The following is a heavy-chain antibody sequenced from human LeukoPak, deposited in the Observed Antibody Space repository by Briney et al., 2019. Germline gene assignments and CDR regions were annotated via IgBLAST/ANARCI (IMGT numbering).Heavy chain of an antibody. Sequence: ASVKVSCKASGYTFSSYAMNWVRQAPGQGLEWMGWINTNTGNPTYAQDFTGQFVFSLDTSVSTAYLQISSLKAEDTAVYYCARGFWGDSSGYYYYYYYMDVWGKGTTVTVSS. CDR3: ARGFWGDSSGYYYYYYYMDV. D-gene: IGHD3-22*01. CDR2: INTNTGNP. V-gene: IGHV7-4-1*02. CDR1: GYTFSSYA. J-gene: IGHJ6*03.